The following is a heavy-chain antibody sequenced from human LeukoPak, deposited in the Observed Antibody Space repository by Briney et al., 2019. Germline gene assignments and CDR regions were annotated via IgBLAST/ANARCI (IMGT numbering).Heavy chain of an antibody. CDR1: GYTFTSYA. J-gene: IGHJ6*04. D-gene: IGHD4-17*01. V-gene: IGHV1-3*01. CDR2: INAGNGNT. Sequence: ASVKVSCKASGYTFTSYAMHWVRQAPGQRLEWMGWINAGNGNTKYSQKFQGRVTITRDTSASTAYMELSSLRSEDTAVYYCAREPLAVTLSGMDVWGKGTRSPSPQ. CDR3: AREPLAVTLSGMDV.